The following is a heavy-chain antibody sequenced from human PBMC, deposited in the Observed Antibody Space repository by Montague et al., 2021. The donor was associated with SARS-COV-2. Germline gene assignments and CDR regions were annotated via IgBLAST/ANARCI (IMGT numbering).Heavy chain of an antibody. CDR2: INHSGST. CDR3: ARGSRQWLVRPPHYYYFDY. V-gene: IGHV4-34*01. CDR1: GGSFSGYY. D-gene: IGHD6-19*01. J-gene: IGHJ4*02. Sequence: SETLSLTSALYGGSFSGYYWSWIRQPRGKGLEWIGEINHSGSTNXNPSLKSRVTISVDTSKNQFSLKLSSVTAADTAVYYCARGSRQWLVRPPHYYYFDYWGQGTLVTVSS.